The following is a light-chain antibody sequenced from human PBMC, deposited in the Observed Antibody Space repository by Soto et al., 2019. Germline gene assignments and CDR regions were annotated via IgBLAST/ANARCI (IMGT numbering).Light chain of an antibody. J-gene: IGKJ1*01. CDR2: AAS. CDR1: QNIRNY. Sequence: DIQVTQSPSSLSASGRDSVTITCRATQNIRNYLNWYPQKPGRAPKILIYAASSLQSGVPSRFSGGGSGTDFTLTITSLQPEDFATYYCQQSYSSPWTFGQGTKVDIK. V-gene: IGKV1-39*01. CDR3: QQSYSSPWT.